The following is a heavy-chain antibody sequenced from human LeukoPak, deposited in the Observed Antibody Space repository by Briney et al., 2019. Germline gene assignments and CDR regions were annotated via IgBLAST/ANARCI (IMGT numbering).Heavy chain of an antibody. CDR2: ISGSGGST. D-gene: IGHD3-10*01. CDR3: AKEGTYITMVRGVSDY. CDR1: GFTFSSYA. J-gene: IGHJ4*02. V-gene: IGHV3-23*01. Sequence: GGSLRLSCAASGFTFSSYAMSWVRQAPGEGLEWVSAISGSGGSTYYADSVKGRFTISRDNSKNTLYLQMNSLRAEDTAVYYCAKEGTYITMVRGVSDYWGQGTLVTVSS.